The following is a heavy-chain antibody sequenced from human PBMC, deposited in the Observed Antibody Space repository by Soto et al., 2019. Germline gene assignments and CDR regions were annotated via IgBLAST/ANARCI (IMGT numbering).Heavy chain of an antibody. CDR2: INPGGST. J-gene: IGHJ4*01. V-gene: IGHV1-46*01. CDR1: GYTFTNYY. D-gene: IGHD6-13*01. CDR3: ARDVAAADY. Sequence: ASVKVSCKASGYTFTNYYMHWVRQAPGQGLEWMGIINPGGSTSYAQKFQGRVTMTRDTSTSTVYMELSSLRSEDTAVYYCARDVAAADYWG.